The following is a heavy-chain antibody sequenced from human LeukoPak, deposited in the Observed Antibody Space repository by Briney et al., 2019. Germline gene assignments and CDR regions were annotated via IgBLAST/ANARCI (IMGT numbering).Heavy chain of an antibody. CDR2: INHSGST. V-gene: IGHV4-34*01. CDR3: ASLRITILKGAFDI. Sequence: PSETLSLTCAVYGGSFSGYYWSWIRQPRGKGLEWIGEINHSGSTNYNPSLKSRVTISVDTSKNQFSLKLSSVTAADTAVYYCASLRITILKGAFDIWGQGTMVTVS. D-gene: IGHD3-3*01. J-gene: IGHJ3*02. CDR1: GGSFSGYY.